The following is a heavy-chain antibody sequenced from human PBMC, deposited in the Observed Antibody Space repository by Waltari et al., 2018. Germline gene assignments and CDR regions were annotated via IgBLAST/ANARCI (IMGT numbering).Heavy chain of an antibody. Sequence: QVQLQESGPGLVKPSETLSLTCAVSGYSISSGYYWGWIRQPPGKGLEWIGSIYHSGSTYYNPSLKSRVTISVDTSKNQFSLKLSSVTAADTAVYYCARSRGSGGLDDAFDIWGQGTMVTVSS. V-gene: IGHV4-38-2*01. CDR2: IYHSGST. J-gene: IGHJ3*02. D-gene: IGHD6-19*01. CDR1: GYSISSGYY. CDR3: ARSRGSGGLDDAFDI.